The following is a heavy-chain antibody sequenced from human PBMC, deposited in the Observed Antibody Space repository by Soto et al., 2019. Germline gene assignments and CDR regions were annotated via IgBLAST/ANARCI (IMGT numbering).Heavy chain of an antibody. Sequence: GASVKVSCKASGGTFSSYAINWVRQAPGQGLEWMGGIIPIFGTANYAQKFQGRVTITADESTSTAYMELSSLRSEDTAVYYCARDWVSTVVTLLTRYYYGMDACGQGTTVTVSS. CDR2: IIPIFGTA. J-gene: IGHJ6*02. CDR1: GGTFSSYA. CDR3: ARDWVSTVVTLLTRYYYGMDA. V-gene: IGHV1-69*13. D-gene: IGHD4-17*01.